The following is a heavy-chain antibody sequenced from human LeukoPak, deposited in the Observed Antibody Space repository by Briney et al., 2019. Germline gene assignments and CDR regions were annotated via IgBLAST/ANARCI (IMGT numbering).Heavy chain of an antibody. CDR3: ARPGYIYGSFDY. J-gene: IGHJ4*02. V-gene: IGHV1-46*01. CDR2: INPSGGST. D-gene: IGHD5-18*01. Sequence: GASVTVSCKASGYTFSSHDMHWVRQAPGQGLEWVGVINPSGGSTSYAQKFQGRVTMTRDTSTSTVYMELSSLRSEDTAVYYCARPGYIYGSFDYWGQGTLVTVSS. CDR1: GYTFSSHD.